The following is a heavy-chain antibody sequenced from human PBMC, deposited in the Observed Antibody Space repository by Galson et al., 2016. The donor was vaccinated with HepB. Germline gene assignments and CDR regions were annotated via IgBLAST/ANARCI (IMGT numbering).Heavy chain of an antibody. J-gene: IGHJ2*01. CDR1: GFTFGTYG. D-gene: IGHD3-22*01. Sequence: SLRLSCAGSGFTFGTYGMHWVRQAPGKGLEWVALIWSDGSNKYYSDSVKGRFTISRDNSKNTLSLQMNSLIVEDTAVYYCARDQAIVVAQDWYFDLWGRGTLVTVSS. V-gene: IGHV3-33*01. CDR3: ARDQAIVVAQDWYFDL. CDR2: IWSDGSNK.